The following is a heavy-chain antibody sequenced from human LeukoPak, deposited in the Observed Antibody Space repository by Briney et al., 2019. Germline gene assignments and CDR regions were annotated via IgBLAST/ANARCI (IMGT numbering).Heavy chain of an antibody. CDR2: IYYSGST. CDR1: GGSISSSSYY. J-gene: IGHJ5*02. V-gene: IGHV4-39*07. Sequence: SETLSLTCTVSGGSISSSSYYWGWVRQPPGKGLEWIGSIYYSGSTYYNPSLKSRVTISVDTSKNQFSLKLSSVTAADTAVYYCARSIVVVPAAIGGIFGWFDPWGQGTLVTVSS. CDR3: ARSIVVVPAAIGGIFGWFDP. D-gene: IGHD2-2*01.